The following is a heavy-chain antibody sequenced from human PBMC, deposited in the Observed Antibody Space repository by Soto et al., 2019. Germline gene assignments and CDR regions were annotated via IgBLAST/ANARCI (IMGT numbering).Heavy chain of an antibody. D-gene: IGHD3-22*01. Sequence: GGSLRLSCAASGFTFSSYAMSWVRQAPGKGPEWVSAISGSGGSTYYADSVKGRFTISRDNSKNTLYLQMNSLRAEDTAVYYCAKDLPFMTMIVVVNDAFDIWGHGTMVTVSS. CDR1: GFTFSSYA. CDR3: AKDLPFMTMIVVVNDAFDI. V-gene: IGHV3-23*01. J-gene: IGHJ3*02. CDR2: ISGSGGST.